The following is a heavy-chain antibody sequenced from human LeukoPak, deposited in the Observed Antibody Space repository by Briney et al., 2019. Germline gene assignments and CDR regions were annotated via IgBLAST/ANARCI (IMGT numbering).Heavy chain of an antibody. V-gene: IGHV4-38-2*02. CDR2: VYHSGNT. CDR1: GYSISSGYY. D-gene: IGHD3-10*01. Sequence: PSETLSLTCTVSGYSISSGYYWGWIRQPPGKGLEWIGTVYHSGNTYYNPSLKSRVTISVDTSKNQFSLKLSSVTAADTAVYYCARAPLLWFPYYFDYWGQGTLVTASS. CDR3: ARAPLLWFPYYFDY. J-gene: IGHJ4*02.